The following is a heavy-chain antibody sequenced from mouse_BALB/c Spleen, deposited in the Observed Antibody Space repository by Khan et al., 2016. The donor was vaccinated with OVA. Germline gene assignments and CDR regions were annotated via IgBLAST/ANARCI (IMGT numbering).Heavy chain of an antibody. CDR2: LWGGGST. V-gene: IGHV2-6-5*01. Sequence: QVQLKQSGPGLVAPSQNLSITCTVSGFSLSDYGVSWIRQPPGKGLEWLGVLWGGGSTYYNSVLKSRLSISKDKSKSQVFLKMSSLQSDDTAMYYCAKGVWSYYYTLDYWGQGTSVTVSS. CDR3: AKGVWSYYYTLDY. J-gene: IGHJ4*01. CDR1: GFSLSDYG.